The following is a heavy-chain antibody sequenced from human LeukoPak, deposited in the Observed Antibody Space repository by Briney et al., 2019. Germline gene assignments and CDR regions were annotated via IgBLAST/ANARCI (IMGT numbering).Heavy chain of an antibody. J-gene: IGHJ6*03. D-gene: IGHD6-19*01. V-gene: IGHV1-2*02. CDR3: ARAAIAVAGDYHYHYMDV. CDR2: IYPSSGDI. CDR1: GYTFTGHY. Sequence: AASVKVSCKASGYTFTGHYMHWVRQAPGQGLEWVGWIYPSSGDIDYSQIFQGRVTMTRDTSNSTAYMELSRLRSDDTAVYYCARAAIAVAGDYHYHYMDVWGKGTTVTVSS.